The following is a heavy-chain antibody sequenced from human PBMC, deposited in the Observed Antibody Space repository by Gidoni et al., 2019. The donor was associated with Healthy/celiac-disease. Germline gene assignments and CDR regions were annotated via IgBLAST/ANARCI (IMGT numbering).Heavy chain of an antibody. CDR3: AKVDRDIVVVPAANYGMDV. D-gene: IGHD2-2*01. V-gene: IGHV3-23*01. CDR1: GFTFSSYA. CDR2: ISGSGGST. Sequence: EVQLLESGGGLVQPGGSLRLSCAASGFTFSSYAMSWVRQAPGKGLEWVSAISGSGGSTYDADSVKGRFTISRDNSKNTLYLQMNSLRAEDTAVYYCAKVDRDIVVVPAANYGMDVWGQGTTVTVSS. J-gene: IGHJ6*02.